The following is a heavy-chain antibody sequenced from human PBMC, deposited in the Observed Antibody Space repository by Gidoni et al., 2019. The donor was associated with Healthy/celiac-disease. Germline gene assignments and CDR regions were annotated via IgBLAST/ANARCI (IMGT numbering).Heavy chain of an antibody. CDR3: ASGSSRYSEFTH. CDR1: GFTFRDYW. CDR2: MKQDGSEK. V-gene: IGHV3-7*01. D-gene: IGHD6-13*01. J-gene: IGHJ4*02. Sequence: EMQLVESGGGLVQPGGSLRLSCAASGFTFRDYWMSWVRQAPGKGLEWVASMKQDGSEKYYVDSVRGRFTISRDNAKNSLYLQMNSLRVEDTAVYYCASGSSRYSEFTHWGQGTLVTVSS.